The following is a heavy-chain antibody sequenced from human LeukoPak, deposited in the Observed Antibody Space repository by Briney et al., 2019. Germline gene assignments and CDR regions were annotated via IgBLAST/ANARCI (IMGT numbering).Heavy chain of an antibody. CDR3: ARQVATKGEWAFDI. CDR1: GGSIGSGTYY. Sequence: SETLSLTCTVSGGSIGSGTYYWGWIRQSPGKGLEWIGSIFYSGSTNYNPSLKSRVTISVDTSKNQFSLKLSSVTAADTAVYYRARQVATKGEWAFDIWGQGTMVTASS. CDR2: IFYSGST. J-gene: IGHJ3*02. D-gene: IGHD5-12*01. V-gene: IGHV4-39*07.